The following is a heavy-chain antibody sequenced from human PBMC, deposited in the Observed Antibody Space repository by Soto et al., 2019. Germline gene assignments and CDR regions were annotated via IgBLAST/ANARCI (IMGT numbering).Heavy chain of an antibody. Sequence: EVQLLESGGGLVQPGGSLRLSCAASGFTFSSYAMSWVRQAQGKGLEWVSAISGSGGSTYYADYVKGRFTISRDNSKNPLYRQMNSRRAEDTAVYYCEKDRGVLRFLEWQSYYYGMDVWGQGTTVTVS. V-gene: IGHV3-23*01. D-gene: IGHD3-3*01. J-gene: IGHJ6*02. CDR3: EKDRGVLRFLEWQSYYYGMDV. CDR2: ISGSGGST. CDR1: GFTFSSYA.